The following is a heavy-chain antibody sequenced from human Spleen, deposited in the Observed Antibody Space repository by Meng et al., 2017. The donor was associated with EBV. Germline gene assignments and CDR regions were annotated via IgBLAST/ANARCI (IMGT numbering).Heavy chain of an antibody. Sequence: QVRRVPSGAEVKKPGASVKASCKASGYNFIGYYIHWVRQAPGQGLEWMGRVNPDTGGTVYAQKFQGRVTMTADTSISTAYMELRSLGSDDTAVFYCATTVSDYFDSPPDYWGQGTLVTVSS. CDR1: GYNFIGYY. CDR3: ATTVSDYFDSPPDY. V-gene: IGHV1-2*06. J-gene: IGHJ4*02. D-gene: IGHD3-22*01. CDR2: VNPDTGGT.